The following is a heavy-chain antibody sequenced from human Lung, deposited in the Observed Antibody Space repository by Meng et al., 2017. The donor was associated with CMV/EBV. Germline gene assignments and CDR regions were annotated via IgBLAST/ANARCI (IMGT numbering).Heavy chain of an antibody. CDR2: ISPYNGNT. D-gene: IGHD1-7*01. CDR1: GYTFTTYS. CDR3: ARGRWNYDV. J-gene: IGHJ4*02. Sequence: ASVKVSCKASGYTFTTYSITWVRQAPGQGLEWMGWISPYNGNTEYAQKFQGRVTMTTDTSTSTDYMEVRSLTSDDTAMYGCARGRWNYDVWGRGTLVTVSS. V-gene: IGHV1-18*01.